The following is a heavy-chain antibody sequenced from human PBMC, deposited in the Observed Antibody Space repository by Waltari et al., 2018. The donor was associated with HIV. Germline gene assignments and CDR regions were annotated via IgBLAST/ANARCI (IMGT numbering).Heavy chain of an antibody. J-gene: IGHJ4*02. CDR1: GFSCSRNG. V-gene: IGHV3-30*18. CDR3: AKDQDGGDRSFDY. D-gene: IGHD2-21*02. CDR2: ISNDESYK. Sequence: QVQLVESGGGVVQPGTSLRLACGGSGFSCSRNGMHWVGQAPGKGLEWVAVISNDESYKYYADSVKGRFTISRDNSNKTLFLQMNSLRADDTGVYYCAKDQDGGDRSFDYWGRGTLVTVSS.